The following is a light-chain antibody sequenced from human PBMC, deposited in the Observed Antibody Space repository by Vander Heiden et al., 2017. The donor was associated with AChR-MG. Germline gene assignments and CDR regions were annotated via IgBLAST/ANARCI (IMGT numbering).Light chain of an antibody. V-gene: IGLV2-14*03. Sequence: QSALTQPASVSGSPGQSVAIPCTGTSNDVGGYNYVSWYQHPPGTAPKVIIVDVSMRPSGVSKRCSCSKSGNTASLTISGLQAEDEADYYCSSYTGSSTWVFGGGNKVTVL. CDR1: SNDVGGYNY. CDR3: SSYTGSSTWV. CDR2: DVS. J-gene: IGLJ3*02.